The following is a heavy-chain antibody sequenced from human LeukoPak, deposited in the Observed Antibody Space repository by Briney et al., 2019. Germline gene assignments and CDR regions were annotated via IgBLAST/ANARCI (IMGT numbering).Heavy chain of an antibody. CDR1: GFTFDDYA. CDR3: ARVAHFDRGMDV. J-gene: IGHJ6*02. D-gene: IGHD3-9*01. CDR2: ISWNSDNI. V-gene: IGHV3-9*01. Sequence: GGSLRLSCAASGFTFDDYAMHWVRQAPGKGLEWVSGISWNSDNIGYADSVKGRFTISRDSAKKTLYLEMNSLRAEDTAVYFCARVAHFDRGMDVWGHGTTVTVSS.